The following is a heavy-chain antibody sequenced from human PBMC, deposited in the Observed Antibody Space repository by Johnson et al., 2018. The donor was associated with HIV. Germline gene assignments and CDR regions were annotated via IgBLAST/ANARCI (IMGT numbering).Heavy chain of an antibody. V-gene: IGHV3-13*01. CDR2: IGTAGDT. J-gene: IGHJ3*02. CDR3: ARDRGITGGDALDI. D-gene: IGHD7-27*01. CDR1: GFTFSSYD. Sequence: VQLVESGGGLVQPGGSLRLSCAASGFTFSSYDMHWVRQGAGKGLEWVSAIGTAGDTYCPGSMKGRFTISRENAKNSLYLQMNNLRAGDTAVYYCARDRGITGGDALDIWGQGTMVTVSS.